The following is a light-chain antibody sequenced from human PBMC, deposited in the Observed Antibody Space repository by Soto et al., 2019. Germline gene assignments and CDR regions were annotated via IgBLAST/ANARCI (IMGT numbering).Light chain of an antibody. CDR1: QGIRDD. Sequence: DIQMTQSPSSLSASVGDRVTITCRASQGIRDDLAWYQQKPGRAPKRLIYAASTLQSGVPLRFSGSGSGTEFTLTISSLKPEDIATYYCLQHGSYPRTFGQGTNVDSK. J-gene: IGKJ1*01. V-gene: IGKV1-17*01. CDR2: AAS. CDR3: LQHGSYPRT.